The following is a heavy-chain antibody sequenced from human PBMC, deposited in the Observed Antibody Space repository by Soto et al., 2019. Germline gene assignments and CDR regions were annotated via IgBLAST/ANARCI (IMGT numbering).Heavy chain of an antibody. CDR1: GSSISGYY. J-gene: IGHJ3*02. CDR3: ARGHYDSSGHYDAFDI. Sequence: PSETLSLTYTVSGSSISGYYWSWIRQPPGKGLEWIGYIFYSGGTNYNPSLKSRVTISLDTSKNQFSLKLSSVTAADTAVYYCARGHYDSSGHYDAFDIWGQGTMVT. CDR2: IFYSGGT. D-gene: IGHD3-22*01. V-gene: IGHV4-59*01.